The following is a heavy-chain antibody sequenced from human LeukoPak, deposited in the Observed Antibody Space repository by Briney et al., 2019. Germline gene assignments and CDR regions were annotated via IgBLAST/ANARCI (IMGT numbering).Heavy chain of an antibody. Sequence: SETLSLTCTVSGGSISSYYWSWIRQPPGKGLEWIGYIYYSGSTNYNPSLKSRVTISVDTSKNQFSLKLSSVTAADTAVYYCAREMGSSSWYVLDYWGQGTLSPSPQ. CDR3: AREMGSSSWYVLDY. D-gene: IGHD6-13*01. V-gene: IGHV4-59*01. CDR1: GGSISSYY. J-gene: IGHJ4*02. CDR2: IYYSGST.